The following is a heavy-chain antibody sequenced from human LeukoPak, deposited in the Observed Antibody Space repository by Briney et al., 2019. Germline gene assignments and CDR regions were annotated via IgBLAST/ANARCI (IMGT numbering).Heavy chain of an antibody. V-gene: IGHV3-23*01. CDR2: ISGSGETA. J-gene: IGHJ4*02. Sequence: GGSLRLSCAASGFTFSNAWMNWVRQAPGKGLQWVSGISGSGETAYYADSVKGRFTIFRDNSKNTLYLQMNSLRAEDTAVYYCAKDYDSSGYYILDYWGQGTLVTVSS. CDR1: GFTFSNAW. CDR3: AKDYDSSGYYILDY. D-gene: IGHD3-22*01.